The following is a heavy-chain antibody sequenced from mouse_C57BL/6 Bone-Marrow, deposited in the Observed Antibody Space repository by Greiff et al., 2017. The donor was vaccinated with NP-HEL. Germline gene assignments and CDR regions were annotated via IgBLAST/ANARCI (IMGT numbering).Heavy chain of an antibody. Sequence: QVQLQQSGAELARPGASVKLSCKASGYTFTSYGISWVKQRTGQGLEWIGEIYPRRGNTYYNEKFKGKATLPADKSSSTAYRELRSLTSEDSAVYFGARYMGRRGFAYWGQGTLVTVSA. D-gene: IGHD1-1*02. CDR1: GYTFTSYG. V-gene: IGHV1-81*01. CDR3: ARYMGRRGFAY. J-gene: IGHJ3*01. CDR2: IYPRRGNT.